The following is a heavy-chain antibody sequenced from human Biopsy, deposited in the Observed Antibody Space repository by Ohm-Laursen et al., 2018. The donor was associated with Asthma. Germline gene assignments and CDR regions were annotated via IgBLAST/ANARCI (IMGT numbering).Heavy chain of an antibody. CDR1: GGSISSSSYY. J-gene: IGHJ5*02. D-gene: IGHD3-3*01. CDR2: IYYSGST. Sequence: GTLSLTCAVSGGSISSSSYYWGWIRQPPGKGLEWIGSIYYSGSTYYNPSLKIRVTISVNTSKNQFSLKLSSVTAADTAVYYCARFTASITIFGVVNNWFDPWGQGTLVTVSS. CDR3: ARFTASITIFGVVNNWFDP. V-gene: IGHV4-39*01.